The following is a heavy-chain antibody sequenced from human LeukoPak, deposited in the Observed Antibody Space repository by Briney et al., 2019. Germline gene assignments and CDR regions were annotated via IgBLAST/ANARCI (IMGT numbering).Heavy chain of an antibody. CDR2: ISSSGSTI. CDR3: ASSPYYGSGSYFSG. Sequence: GGSLRLSCAASGLTFSSYEMNWVRQAPGKGLEWVSYISSSGSTIYYADSVKGRFTISRDNAKNSLYLQMNSLRAEDTAVYYCASSPYYGSGSYFSGWGQGTLVTVSS. CDR1: GLTFSSYE. J-gene: IGHJ4*02. V-gene: IGHV3-48*03. D-gene: IGHD3-10*01.